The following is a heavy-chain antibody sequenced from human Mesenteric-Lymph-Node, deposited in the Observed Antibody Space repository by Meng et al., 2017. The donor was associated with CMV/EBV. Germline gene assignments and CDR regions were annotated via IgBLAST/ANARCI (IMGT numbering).Heavy chain of an antibody. J-gene: IGHJ4*02. D-gene: IGHD2-2*01. CDR1: GGSVSSGSYY. Sequence: SETLSLTCTVSGGSVSSGSYYWSWIRQPPGRGLEWIGHTYYSGSTDYNPSLRSRITISVDTSQNQFSLKLSSVTAADTAVYYCARDSPIYCSSTSCLALTYFDYWGQGTLVTVSS. V-gene: IGHV4-61*01. CDR3: ARDSPIYCSSTSCLALTYFDY. CDR2: TYYSGST.